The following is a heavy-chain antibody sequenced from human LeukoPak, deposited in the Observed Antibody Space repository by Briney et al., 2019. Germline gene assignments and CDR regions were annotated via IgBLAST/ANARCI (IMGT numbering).Heavy chain of an antibody. CDR2: ISSDGGTL. Sequence: GGSLRLSCAASGLTFSNYEMNWVRQAPGKGPEWLSYISSDGGTLLYADSVRGRFTISRDNAKNSLCLQMIFLRAEDTAVYYCATRGNAVPGTTFAYRGQGTLVTVSS. V-gene: IGHV3-48*03. CDR3: ATRGNAVPGTTFAY. J-gene: IGHJ4*02. D-gene: IGHD2/OR15-2a*01. CDR1: GLTFSNYE.